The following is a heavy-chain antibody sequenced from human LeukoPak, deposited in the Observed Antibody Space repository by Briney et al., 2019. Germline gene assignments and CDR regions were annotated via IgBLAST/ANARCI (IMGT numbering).Heavy chain of an antibody. CDR2: INPNSGGT. CDR3: ARSISSSFYSAFDI. CDR1: GYTFTGYY. D-gene: IGHD6-6*01. J-gene: IGHJ3*02. Sequence: VASAKVSCKASGYTFTGYYMHWVRQAPGQGLEWMGWINPNSGGTNYAQKFQGRVTMTRDTSISTAYMELSRLRSDDTAVYYCARSISSSFYSAFDIWGQGTMVTVSS. V-gene: IGHV1-2*02.